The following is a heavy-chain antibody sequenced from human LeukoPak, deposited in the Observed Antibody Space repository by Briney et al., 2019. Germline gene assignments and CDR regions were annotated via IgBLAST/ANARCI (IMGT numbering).Heavy chain of an antibody. V-gene: IGHV1-18*01. CDR2: ISAHNGYT. D-gene: IGHD3-10*01. J-gene: IGHJ4*02. Sequence: ASVKVSCKASGYTFNNYGINWVRQAPGQGLEWMGWISAHNGYTKYAQKVQGRVTLTTDTSTSTAYMELKSLKSDDTAIYYCARGGSFGTYWGQGTLVTVSS. CDR1: GYTFNNYG. CDR3: ARGGSFGTY.